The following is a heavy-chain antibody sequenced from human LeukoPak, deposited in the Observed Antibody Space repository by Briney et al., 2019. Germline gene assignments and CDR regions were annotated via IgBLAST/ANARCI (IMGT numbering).Heavy chain of an antibody. J-gene: IGHJ4*02. CDR1: GGSISSSSYY. CDR3: ARVPDGSTQFDY. CDR2: IYYSGST. V-gene: IGHV4-39*07. D-gene: IGHD1-26*01. Sequence: SETLSLTCTVSGGSISSSSYYWGWIRQPPGKGLGWIGSIYYSGSTYYNPSLKSRVTISVDTSKNQFSLKLSSVTAADTAVYYCARVPDGSTQFDYWGQGTLVTVSS.